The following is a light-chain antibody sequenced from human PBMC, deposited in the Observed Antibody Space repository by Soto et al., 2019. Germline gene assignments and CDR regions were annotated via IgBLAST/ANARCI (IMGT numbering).Light chain of an antibody. J-gene: IGKJ1*01. CDR1: QSISSTF. V-gene: IGKV3-20*01. CDR3: QQYESSWT. CDR2: GAY. Sequence: EIVLTQSPGTLSLSPGEGATLSCRASQSISSTFLAWYQHKPGQAPRVLIYGAYRRAAGIPDRFSGSGSGTDVTLTISRLEPEDFAVYYCQQYESSWTFGQGTKVEVK.